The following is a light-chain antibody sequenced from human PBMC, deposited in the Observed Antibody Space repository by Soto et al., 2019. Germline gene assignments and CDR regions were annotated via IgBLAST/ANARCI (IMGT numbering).Light chain of an antibody. Sequence: EIVLTQSPGSLSLSPGERATLSCRASQSVSSSYLAWYQQRPGQAPRLLIFGASYRATGIPDRFSGSGSGTDFTLTISRLEHEDFAVYYCQHYSSSPPEFTFGPGTKVDSK. CDR2: GAS. CDR3: QHYSSSPPEFT. V-gene: IGKV3-20*01. CDR1: QSVSSSY. J-gene: IGKJ3*01.